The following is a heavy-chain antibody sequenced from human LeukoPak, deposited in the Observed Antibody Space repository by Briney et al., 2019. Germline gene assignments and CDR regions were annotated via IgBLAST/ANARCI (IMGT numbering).Heavy chain of an antibody. CDR2: ISCSGGTT. J-gene: IGHJ4*02. V-gene: IGHV3-23*01. D-gene: IGHD3-9*01. CDR3: AKPIHDVPLTGYGY. CDR1: GFALSGYA. Sequence: GGSLRLSCAPSGFALSGYAMSWVRQAPGKGLEWVSVISCSGGTTYYADFVRGRFTISRDNSKNTLYLQMNMLTAEDPALYSCAKPIHDVPLTGYGYCGQGTLVTVSS.